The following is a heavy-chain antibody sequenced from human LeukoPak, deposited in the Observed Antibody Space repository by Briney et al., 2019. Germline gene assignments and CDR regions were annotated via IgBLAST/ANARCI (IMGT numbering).Heavy chain of an antibody. CDR1: GYTFTGYY. J-gene: IGHJ4*02. CDR3: ARSSVRGSYGSWPRYYFDY. V-gene: IGHV1-2*04. CDR2: INPNSGGT. Sequence: ASVKVSCKASGYTFTGYYMHWVRQAPEQGLEWMGWINPNSGGTNYAQKFQGWVTMTRDTSISTAYMELSRLRSDDTAVYYCARSSVRGSYGSWPRYYFDYWGQGTLVTVFS. D-gene: IGHD5-18*01.